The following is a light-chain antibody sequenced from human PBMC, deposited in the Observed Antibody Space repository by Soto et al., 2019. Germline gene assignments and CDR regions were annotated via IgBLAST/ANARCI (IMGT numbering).Light chain of an antibody. CDR2: LNSDGSH. CDR1: SGYSTYS. Sequence: QAVVTQSPSASASLGASVKLTCTLSSGYSTYSIAWHQQRPEKGPRYLMKLNSDGSHTKGDGIPDRFSGSSSGAERYLTISSLQSEDEADFYCQTWDTGIVFGGGTKLTVL. V-gene: IGLV4-69*01. CDR3: QTWDTGIV. J-gene: IGLJ2*01.